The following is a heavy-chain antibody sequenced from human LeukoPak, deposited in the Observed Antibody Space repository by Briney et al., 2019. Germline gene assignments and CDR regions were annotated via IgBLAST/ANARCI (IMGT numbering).Heavy chain of an antibody. CDR2: IDPSDSYT. Sequence: TSGESLRISCNGSGYSFTSYWISWVRQMPGKGLEWMGRIDPSDSYTNYSPSFQGHVTISADKSISTAYLQWSSLKASDTAMYYCARHMVRGVDYYYYGMDVWGKGTTVTVSS. J-gene: IGHJ6*04. CDR1: GYSFTSYW. V-gene: IGHV5-10-1*01. D-gene: IGHD3-10*01. CDR3: ARHMVRGVDYYYYGMDV.